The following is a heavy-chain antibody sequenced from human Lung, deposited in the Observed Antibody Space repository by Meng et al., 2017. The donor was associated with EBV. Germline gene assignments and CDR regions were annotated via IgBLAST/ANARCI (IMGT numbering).Heavy chain of an antibody. CDR1: GGPFSTYY. J-gene: IGHJ4*02. V-gene: IGHV4-34*01. D-gene: IGHD6-19*01. Sequence: QVQLPQVGAGLFKPSETLSLTCAVHGGPFSTYYWSWILQPPGKGLEWIGEINRSGSTNYNPSLKSRLTVSMDTSKNQFSQQLSSVTAADTAVYYCARLYRGGWYLWGRGTLVTVSS. CDR3: ARLYRGGWYL. CDR2: INRSGST.